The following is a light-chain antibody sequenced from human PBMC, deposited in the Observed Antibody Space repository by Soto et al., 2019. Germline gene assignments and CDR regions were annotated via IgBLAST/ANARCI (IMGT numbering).Light chain of an antibody. Sequence: NFMLTQPHSVSESPGKTVTISCTRSSGGIASNYVQWYQQRPGSAPTTVIYKNNQRPSGVPARFSGSTDGSSNSASLTISGLQIADEADYYCQSYDTTTVVFGGGTKLTVL. J-gene: IGLJ2*01. CDR1: SGGIASNY. CDR3: QSYDTTTVV. V-gene: IGLV6-57*04. CDR2: KNN.